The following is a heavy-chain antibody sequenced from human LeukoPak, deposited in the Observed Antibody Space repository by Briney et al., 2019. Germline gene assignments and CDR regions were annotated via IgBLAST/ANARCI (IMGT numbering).Heavy chain of an antibody. D-gene: IGHD4-11*01. J-gene: IGHJ3*02. V-gene: IGHV3-23*01. Sequence: GGSLRLSCAASGFTFSSYWMHWVRQAPGKGLVWVSAISGSGGSTYYADSVKGRFTISRDNSKNTLYLQMNSLRAEDTAVYYCAKEGSGAYSNNAFDIWGQGTMVTVSS. CDR2: ISGSGGST. CDR3: AKEGSGAYSNNAFDI. CDR1: GFTFSSYW.